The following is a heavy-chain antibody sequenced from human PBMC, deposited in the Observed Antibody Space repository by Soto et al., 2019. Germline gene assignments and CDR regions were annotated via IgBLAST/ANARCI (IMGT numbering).Heavy chain of an antibody. V-gene: IGHV3-21*01. Sequence: GGSLRLSCAASGFTFNTYTMSWVRQAPGKGLEWVSSITSSSTYIYYSDSLKGRFTISRDNAKNSLYLQMNSLRAEDTAVYYCERDNPRSPTDYWGLGTLVTVSS. CDR3: ERDNPRSPTDY. J-gene: IGHJ4*02. D-gene: IGHD2-15*01. CDR1: GFTFNTYT. CDR2: ITSSSTYI.